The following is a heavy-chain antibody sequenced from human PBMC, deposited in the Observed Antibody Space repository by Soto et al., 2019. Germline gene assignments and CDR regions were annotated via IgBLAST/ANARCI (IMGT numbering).Heavy chain of an antibody. Sequence: GASVKVSCKASGYTFTGYYMHWVRQAPGQGLEWVGWINPNSGGTNYAQKFQGWVTMTRDTSISTAYMELSRLRSDDTAVYYCARQVSRTFNYYVMDVWGQGTTVTGSS. D-gene: IGHD2-8*01. CDR3: ARQVSRTFNYYVMDV. CDR1: GYTFTGYY. V-gene: IGHV1-2*04. CDR2: INPNSGGT. J-gene: IGHJ6*02.